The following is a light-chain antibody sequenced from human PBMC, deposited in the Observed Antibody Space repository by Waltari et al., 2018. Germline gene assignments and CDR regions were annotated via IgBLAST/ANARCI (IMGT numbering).Light chain of an antibody. CDR3: QSCDRNLDGGVL. CDR1: SSNIGAGND. CDR2: GNS. V-gene: IGLV1-40*01. J-gene: IGLJ2*01. Sequence: QSVLTQPPSVSGAPGQRVTIPCTGSSSNIGAGNDVHWYQHLPGTAPKLLIYGNSDRPPGVPDRFSGSKTSTSASLAISGRRAEDEANYYCQSCDRNLDGGVLCGGGTKLTVL.